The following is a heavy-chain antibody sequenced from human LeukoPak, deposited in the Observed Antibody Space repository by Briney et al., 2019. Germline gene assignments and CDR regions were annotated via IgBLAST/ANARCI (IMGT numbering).Heavy chain of an antibody. V-gene: IGHV3-13*01. CDR2: IGTAGDT. J-gene: IGHJ4*02. Sequence: GGPLRLSCAASGFTFSDYDMHWVRQATGKGLEWVSAIGTAGDTYYTGSVKGRFTISRKNAKNSLYLQMNSLRAGDTAVYYCARVAKERVGGVYYFDYWGQGTLVTVSS. CDR3: ARVAKERVGGVYYFDY. CDR1: GFTFSDYD. D-gene: IGHD1-1*01.